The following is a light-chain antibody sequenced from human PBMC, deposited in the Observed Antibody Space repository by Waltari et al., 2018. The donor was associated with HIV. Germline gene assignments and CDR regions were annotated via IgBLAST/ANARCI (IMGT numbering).Light chain of an antibody. CDR1: SSDVGSYNL. CDR3: CSYTSYSSRI. J-gene: IGLJ2*01. Sequence: QSALTQPASVSGSPGQSITISCSGTSSDVGSYNLVSWYQHHPGKAPKLIIYEGSKRPSGVSYRFSGAKFGNLASLPISGLQAEAEADYYCCSYTSYSSRIFGGGTKLTVL. CDR2: EGS. V-gene: IGLV2-23*01.